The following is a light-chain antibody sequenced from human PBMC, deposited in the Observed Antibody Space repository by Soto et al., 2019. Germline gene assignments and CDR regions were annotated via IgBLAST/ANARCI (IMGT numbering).Light chain of an antibody. Sequence: TQSPSSLSASVGDRVTITXXXXXSISSYLNWYQQKPGKAPKLLIYAASSLQSGVPSRFSGSGSGTDFTLTISSLQPEDFATYYCQQSYSTPWTFGQGTKVEIK. CDR2: AAS. CDR3: QQSYSTPWT. V-gene: IGKV1-39*01. J-gene: IGKJ1*01. CDR1: XSISSY.